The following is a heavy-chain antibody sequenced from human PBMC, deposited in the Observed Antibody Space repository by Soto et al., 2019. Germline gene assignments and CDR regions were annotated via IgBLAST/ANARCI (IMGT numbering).Heavy chain of an antibody. Sequence: PGGSLRLSCAASGFTVSSNYMSWVRQAPGKGLEWVSVIYSGGSTYYADSVKGRFTISRDNSKNTLYLQMNSLRAEDTAVYYCARDRIAAAGTYFDYWGQGTLVTVSS. D-gene: IGHD6-13*01. V-gene: IGHV3-66*01. J-gene: IGHJ4*02. CDR3: ARDRIAAAGTYFDY. CDR1: GFTVSSNY. CDR2: IYSGGST.